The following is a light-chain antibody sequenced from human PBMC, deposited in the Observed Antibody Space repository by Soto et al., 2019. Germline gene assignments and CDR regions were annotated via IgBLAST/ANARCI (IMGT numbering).Light chain of an antibody. CDR3: QQRSNWPTYMYK. Sequence: EIVLTQSPATLSLSPGERATLSCRASQSVSSYLAWYQQKPGQAPRLLIYDASNRATGIPARFSGSGSGTHFTLTISSLEPEDFAVYYCQQRSNWPTYMYKFGQGTRWRL. V-gene: IGKV3-11*01. J-gene: IGKJ2*01. CDR1: QSVSSY. CDR2: DAS.